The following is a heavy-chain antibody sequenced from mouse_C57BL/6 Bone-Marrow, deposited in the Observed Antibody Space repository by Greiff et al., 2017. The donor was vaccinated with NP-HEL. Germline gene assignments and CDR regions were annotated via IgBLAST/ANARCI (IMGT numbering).Heavy chain of an antibody. CDR2: ILPSIGRT. CDR3: ASGYYYGNFDY. CDR1: DSEVFPIAY. Sequence: QVQLQQSGSELRSPGSSVKLSCKASDSEVFPIAYMCWVRQKPGHGFEWIGGILPSIGRTIYGEKFEDKATLDADTLSNTAYLELNSLTSEDSAIYYCASGYYYGNFDYWGQGTTLTVSS. J-gene: IGHJ2*01. D-gene: IGHD1-1*01. V-gene: IGHV15-2*01.